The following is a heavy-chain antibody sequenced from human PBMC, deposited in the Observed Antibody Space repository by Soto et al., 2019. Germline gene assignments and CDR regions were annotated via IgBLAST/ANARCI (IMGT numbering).Heavy chain of an antibody. CDR3: AKTRGAMIYAISVYGMDV. V-gene: IGHV3-23*01. D-gene: IGHD2-8*01. Sequence: EVQLLESGGGCIHPGGSLRLSCAASGFSFSSFAMNWVRQAPGKGLEWVSIISGSADSTFYADSVKGRFTISRDNSKSTLYLQINSLRAEDTAVYYCAKTRGAMIYAISVYGMDVWGQGTTVTVSS. J-gene: IGHJ6*02. CDR1: GFSFSSFA. CDR2: ISGSADST.